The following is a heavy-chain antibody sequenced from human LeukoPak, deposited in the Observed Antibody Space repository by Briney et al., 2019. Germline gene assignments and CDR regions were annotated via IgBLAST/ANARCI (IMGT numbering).Heavy chain of an antibody. V-gene: IGHV4-39*01. CDR3: ASQGDSSGYYRGFDP. Sequence: SETLSLTCTVSGDSISSFYWAWIRQPPGKGLEWIGCIYYSGSTYYNPSLKSRVTISVDTSKIQFSLKLSSVTAADTAVYYCASQGDSSGYYRGFDPWGQGTLVTVSS. CDR2: IYYSGST. J-gene: IGHJ5*02. CDR1: GDSISSFY. D-gene: IGHD3-22*01.